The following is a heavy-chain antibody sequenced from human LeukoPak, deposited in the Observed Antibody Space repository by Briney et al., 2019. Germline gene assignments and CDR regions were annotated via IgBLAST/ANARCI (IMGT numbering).Heavy chain of an antibody. D-gene: IGHD1-14*01. CDR1: GFTFSGSA. V-gene: IGHV3-73*01. J-gene: IGHJ5*02. CDR2: IRSKANSYAT. Sequence: PGGSLRLSCAASGFTFSGSAMHWVRQASGKGLEWVGRIRSKANSYATAYAASVKGRFTISRDDSKNTAYLQMNSLKTEDTAVYYCTRPSGSRNWFDPWGQGTLVTVSS. CDR3: TRPSGSRNWFDP.